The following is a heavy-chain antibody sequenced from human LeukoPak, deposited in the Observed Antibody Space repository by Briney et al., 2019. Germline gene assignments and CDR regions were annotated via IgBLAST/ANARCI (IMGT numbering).Heavy chain of an antibody. J-gene: IGHJ4*02. CDR2: IGASGEST. V-gene: IGHV3-23*01. CDR3: ARDTSTVTNREFDY. CDR1: GFTFSVAA. D-gene: IGHD4-17*01. Sequence: GGSLRLSCAASGFTFSVAAMTWVRQAPGKGLEWVSLIGASGESTYYADSVKGRFTISRDNAKNSVFLQMNSLRAEDTAVYYCARDTSTVTNREFDYWGQGTLVTVSS.